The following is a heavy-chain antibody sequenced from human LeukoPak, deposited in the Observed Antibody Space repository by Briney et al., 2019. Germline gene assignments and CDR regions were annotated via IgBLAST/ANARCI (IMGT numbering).Heavy chain of an antibody. Sequence: GGSLRLSCAASGFTFSSYSMNWVRQAPGKGLEWVSYIGSSSSTMSYADSVRGRFTISRDNAKNSLYLQMNSLRAEDTAVYYCAQGDGYNSPFDYWGQGTLVTVSS. V-gene: IGHV3-48*01. CDR3: AQGDGYNSPFDY. CDR2: IGSSSSTM. D-gene: IGHD5-24*01. CDR1: GFTFSSYS. J-gene: IGHJ4*02.